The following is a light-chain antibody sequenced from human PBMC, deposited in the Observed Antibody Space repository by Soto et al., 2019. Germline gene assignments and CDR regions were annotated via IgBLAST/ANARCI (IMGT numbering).Light chain of an antibody. CDR2: RNN. CDR1: SSNIGSNS. CDR3: AAWDDSLRGVV. V-gene: IGLV1-47*01. Sequence: QSVLSQPPSASGTPGQRVTISCSGTSSNIGSNSGDWYQHLPGTAPKLLIYRNNQRPSGVPDRFSGSKSGTSVSLVISGLRSEDEADYHCAAWDDSLRGVVFGGGTKVTVL. J-gene: IGLJ2*01.